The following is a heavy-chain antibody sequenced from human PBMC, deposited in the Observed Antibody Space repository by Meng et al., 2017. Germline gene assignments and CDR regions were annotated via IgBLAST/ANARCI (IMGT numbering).Heavy chain of an antibody. CDR2: INPSGGST. CDR1: GSTFTSYY. D-gene: IGHD3-22*01. CDR3: ARGYLPYDSSGYYFDY. Sequence: QGQLVEVGAEVKQPGASVKVSCKASGSTFTSYYMHWVRQAPGQGLEWMGIINPSGGSTSYAQKFQGRVTMTRDTSTSTVYMELSSLRSEDTAVYYCARGYLPYDSSGYYFDYWGQGTLVTVSS. V-gene: IGHV1-46*01. J-gene: IGHJ4*02.